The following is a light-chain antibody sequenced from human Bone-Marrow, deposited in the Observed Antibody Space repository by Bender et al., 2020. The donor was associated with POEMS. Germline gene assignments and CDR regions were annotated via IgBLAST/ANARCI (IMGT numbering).Light chain of an antibody. V-gene: IGLV2-14*01. CDR2: DVS. J-gene: IGLJ1*01. CDR1: SSDVGGYNY. Sequence: QSALTQPASVSGSPGQSITISCTGTSSDVGGYNYVSWYQQHPGKAPKLMIYDVSNRPSGVSNRFSGSKSGNTASLTISGLQAEDEADYYCSSYTSGITYVFGTGTKVTVL. CDR3: SSYTSGITYV.